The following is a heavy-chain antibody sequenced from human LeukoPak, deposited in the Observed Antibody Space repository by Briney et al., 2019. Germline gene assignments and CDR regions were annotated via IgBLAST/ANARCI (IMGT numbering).Heavy chain of an antibody. CDR2: IWYDGSNK. CDR3: ARDYGDYVAAFDY. Sequence: LRLSCAAAGFTFSSYGMHWVRQAPGKGVEGVAVIWYDGSNKYYADSVKGRFTISRDNSKNPLYLQMNSLRAEDTAVYYCARDYGDYVAAFDYWGQGTLVTVSS. CDR1: GFTFSSYG. D-gene: IGHD4-17*01. J-gene: IGHJ4*02. V-gene: IGHV3-33*01.